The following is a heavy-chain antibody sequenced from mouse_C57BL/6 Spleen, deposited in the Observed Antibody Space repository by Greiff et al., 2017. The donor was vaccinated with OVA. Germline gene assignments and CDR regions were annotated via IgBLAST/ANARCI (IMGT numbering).Heavy chain of an antibody. CDR3: AREGGSSGYGFAY. CDR1: GYTFTSYW. D-gene: IGHD3-2*02. CDR2: IYPSDSET. J-gene: IGHJ3*01. Sequence: VQLQQPGAELVRPGSSVKLSCKASGYTFTSYWMDWVKQRPGQGLEWIGNIYPSDSETHYNQKFKDKATLTVDKSSSTAYMQLSSLTSEDSAVYYCAREGGSSGYGFAYWGQGTLVTVSA. V-gene: IGHV1-61*01.